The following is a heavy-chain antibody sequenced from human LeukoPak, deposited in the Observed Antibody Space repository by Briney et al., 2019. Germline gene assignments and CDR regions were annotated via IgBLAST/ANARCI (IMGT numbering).Heavy chain of an antibody. J-gene: IGHJ4*02. D-gene: IGHD2-15*01. CDR3: VVGGSPGY. CDR1: GLAFSAYK. V-gene: IGHV3-74*01. CDR2: ISTDGYTT. Sequence: GGSMRLSCAASGLAFSAYKMHWVRQAPRRGLVWVSRISTDGYTTDYADSVQGRFTASRDNTKNTWSLEMNSLRAEDTAVYYCVVGGSPGYWGQGTLVTVSS.